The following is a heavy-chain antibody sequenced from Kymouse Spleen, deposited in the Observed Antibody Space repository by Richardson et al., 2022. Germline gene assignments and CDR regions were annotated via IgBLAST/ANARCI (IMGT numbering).Heavy chain of an antibody. D-gene: IGHD6-19*01. CDR3: ARDFYSSGWDLDY. Sequence: QVQLVESGGGVVQPGRSLRLSCAASGFTFSSYGMHWVRQAPGKGLEWVAVIWYDGSNKYYADSVKGRFTISRDNSKNTLYLQMNSLRAEDTAVYYCARDFYSSGWDLDYWGQGTLVTVSS. V-gene: IGHV3-33*01. CDR2: IWYDGSNK. CDR1: GFTFSSYG. J-gene: IGHJ4*02.